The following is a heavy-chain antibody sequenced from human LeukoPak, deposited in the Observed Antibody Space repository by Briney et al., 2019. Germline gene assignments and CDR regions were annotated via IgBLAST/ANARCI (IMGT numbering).Heavy chain of an antibody. D-gene: IGHD1-26*01. CDR2: IYYSGST. V-gene: IGHV4-59*01. CDR1: GGSISSYY. J-gene: IGHJ6*02. CDR3: ARVRKSGSYLHYYYGMDV. Sequence: SETLSLTCTVSGGSISSYYWSWIRQPPGKGLEWIGYIYYSGSTNYNPSLKSRVTISVDTSKNQFSLKLSSVTAADTAVYYCARVRKSGSYLHYYYGMDVWGQGTTVTVSS.